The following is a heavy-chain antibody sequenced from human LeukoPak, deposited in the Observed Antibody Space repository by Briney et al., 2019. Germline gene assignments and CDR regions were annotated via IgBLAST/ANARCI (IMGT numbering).Heavy chain of an antibody. CDR3: AKDPSGGAFDI. J-gene: IGHJ3*02. V-gene: IGHV3-23*01. Sequence: GGSLRLSCAASGFTFSNYAMSWVRQAPGKGLEWVSAISGGGVSTYYADSVKGRFTISRDNSKNTLYLQMNSLRAEDTAVYYCAKDPSGGAFDIWGQGTMVTVSS. D-gene: IGHD3-16*01. CDR1: GFTFSNYA. CDR2: ISGGGVST.